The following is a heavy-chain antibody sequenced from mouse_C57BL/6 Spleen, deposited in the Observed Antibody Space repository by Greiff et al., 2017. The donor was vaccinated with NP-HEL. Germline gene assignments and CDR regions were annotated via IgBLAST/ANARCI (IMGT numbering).Heavy chain of an antibody. CDR1: GFTFSSYA. J-gene: IGHJ4*01. V-gene: IGHV5-9-1*02. D-gene: IGHD2-4*01. Sequence: EVKLVESGEGLVKPGGSLKLSCAASGFTFSSYAMSWVRQTPEKRLEWVAYISSGGDYIYYADTVKGRFTISRDNARNTLYLQMSSLKSEDTAMYYCTRDDDYDADDYWGQGTSVTVSS. CDR3: TRDDDYDADDY. CDR2: ISSGGDYI.